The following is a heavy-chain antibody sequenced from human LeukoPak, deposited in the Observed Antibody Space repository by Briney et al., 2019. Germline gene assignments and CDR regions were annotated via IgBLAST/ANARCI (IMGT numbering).Heavy chain of an antibody. D-gene: IGHD6-13*01. CDR1: GYTFTSYG. V-gene: IGHV1-18*01. CDR2: ISAYNGNT. CDR3: ARYSSSWPNNWFDP. Sequence: EASVKVSCKASGYTFTSYGISWVRQAPGQGLEWMGWISAYNGNTNYAQKFQGRVTITTDESTSTAYMELSSLRSEDTAVYYCARYSSSWPNNWFDPWGQGTLVTVSS. J-gene: IGHJ5*02.